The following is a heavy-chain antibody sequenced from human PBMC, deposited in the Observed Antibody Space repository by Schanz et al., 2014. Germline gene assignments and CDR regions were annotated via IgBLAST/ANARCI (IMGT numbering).Heavy chain of an antibody. CDR1: GYNFNRHD. Sequence: QVQLVQSGPEVKKPGASVRLSCKASGYNFNRHDISWVRQAPGQGLDWMGWISGYNGKKIYLDNRESRTSRTQEPATSTANMELRSWRSAETAVYYCARDGNQPLDAWGQGTLVTVSS. CDR3: ARDGNQPLDA. V-gene: IGHV1-18*04. J-gene: IGHJ5*02. CDR2: ISGYNGKK. D-gene: IGHD2-2*01.